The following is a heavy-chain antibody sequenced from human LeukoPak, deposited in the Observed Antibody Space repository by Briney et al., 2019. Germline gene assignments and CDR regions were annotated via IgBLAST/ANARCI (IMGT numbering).Heavy chain of an antibody. V-gene: IGHV4-39*07. Sequence: SETLSLTCTISGDSTSSDRYYGGWVRQPPGKGLEWIGNIYYSGSTYYNPSLKSRVTMSVDTSENQFFLKLSSVTAADTAVYYCARVRGLAFDYWGQGTLVTVSS. J-gene: IGHJ4*02. CDR2: IYYSGST. CDR3: ARVRGLAFDY. D-gene: IGHD3/OR15-3a*01. CDR1: GDSTSSDRYY.